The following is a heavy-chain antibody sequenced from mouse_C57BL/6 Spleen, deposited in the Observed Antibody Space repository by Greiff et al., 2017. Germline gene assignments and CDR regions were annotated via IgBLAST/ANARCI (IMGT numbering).Heavy chain of an antibody. J-gene: IGHJ4*01. CDR2: ISNGGGST. V-gene: IGHV5-12*01. CDR3: ARQGYGYEYYAMDY. CDR1: GFTFSDYY. Sequence: EVHLVESGGGLVQPGGSLKLSCAASGFTFSDYYMYWVRQTPEKRLEWVAYISNGGGSTYYPDTVKGRFTISRDNAKNTLYLQMSRLKSEDTAMYYCARQGYGYEYYAMDYWGQGTSVTVSS. D-gene: IGHD2-2*01.